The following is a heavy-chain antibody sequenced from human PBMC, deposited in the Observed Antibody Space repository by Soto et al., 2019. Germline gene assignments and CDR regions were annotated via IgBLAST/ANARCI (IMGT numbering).Heavy chain of an antibody. Sequence: GASVKVSCKASGYIFNNYGVSWVRQAPGQGLEWMGWISTHDGDTKYAQTVQGRVSLTTDTSTTTAYMELRNLRSDDTAVYYCARSPSDLLVTGPWFDPWGQGTQVTVSS. J-gene: IGHJ5*02. CDR3: ARSPSDLLVTGPWFDP. D-gene: IGHD5-18*01. V-gene: IGHV1-18*01. CDR1: GYIFNNYG. CDR2: ISTHDGDT.